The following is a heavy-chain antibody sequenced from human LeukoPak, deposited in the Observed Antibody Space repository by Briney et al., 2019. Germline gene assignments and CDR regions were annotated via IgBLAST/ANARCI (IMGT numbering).Heavy chain of an antibody. CDR2: ISNSSGTK. CDR1: GFNFSDYY. D-gene: IGHD2-8*02. V-gene: IGHV3-11*01. CDR3: ARAGAVGTVDY. J-gene: IGHJ4*02. Sequence: GGSLRLSCAASGFNFSDYYMSWIRQVPGKGLEWVAYISNSSGTKYYPASVKGRFTISRDNAKNSLFLQMNSLRVEDTAVYYCARAGAVGTVDYWGQGTLVTVSS.